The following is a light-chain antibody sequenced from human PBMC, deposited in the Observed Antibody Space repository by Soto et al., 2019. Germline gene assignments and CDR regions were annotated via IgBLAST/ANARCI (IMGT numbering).Light chain of an antibody. V-gene: IGKV3-20*01. CDR2: GAS. J-gene: IGKJ2*01. CDR3: HQYGSSPYT. CDR1: QSVSSSY. Sequence: EIVLTQSPGTLSLSPGERATLSCRASQSVSSSYLAWYQQKPGQAPRLHIYGASSRSTGIPARFSGSGSGTDFTLTISRLEPVDFPVYYCHQYGSSPYTFGQGTKLESK.